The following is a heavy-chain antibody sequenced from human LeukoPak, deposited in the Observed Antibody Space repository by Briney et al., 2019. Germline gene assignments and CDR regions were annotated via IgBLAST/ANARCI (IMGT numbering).Heavy chain of an antibody. V-gene: IGHV4-59*01. CDR1: GGSISSYY. Sequence: PSETLSLTRTVSGGSISSYYWSWIRQPPGKGLEWIGYIYYSGSTNYNPSLKSRVTISVDTSKNQFSLKLSSVTAADTAVYYCARLAGTGGVDYWGQGTLVTVSS. CDR2: IYYSGST. J-gene: IGHJ4*02. CDR3: ARLAGTGGVDY. D-gene: IGHD1-14*01.